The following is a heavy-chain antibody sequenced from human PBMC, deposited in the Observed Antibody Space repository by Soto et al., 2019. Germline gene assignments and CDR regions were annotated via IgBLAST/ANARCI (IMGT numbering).Heavy chain of an antibody. V-gene: IGHV3-30-3*01. D-gene: IGHD6-13*01. J-gene: IGHJ4*02. Sequence: QVQVVESGGGVVQPGVSLRLSCAASGFTFSTSAMHWVRQAPGKGLEWMAMISYGGNNKYYADSVKGRFTISIDISESTLYLQMNSLRTEDTAVYYCAREEFEAGRGHFGYWGQGTLVSVSS. CDR1: GFTFSTSA. CDR3: AREEFEAGRGHFGY. CDR2: ISYGGNNK.